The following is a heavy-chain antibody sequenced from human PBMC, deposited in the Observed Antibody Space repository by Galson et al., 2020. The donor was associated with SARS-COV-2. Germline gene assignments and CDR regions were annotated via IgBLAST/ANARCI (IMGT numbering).Heavy chain of an antibody. V-gene: IGHV6-1*01. D-gene: IGHD1-26*01. Sequence: ETSETLSLTCAISGDSVSSNSAAWNWIRQSPSRGLEWLGRTYYRSKWYNDYAVSVKSRITINPDTSKNQFSLQLNSVTPEDTAVYYCARDWEASQNIVIHYYYGMDVWGQGTTVTVSS. CDR1: GDSVSSNSAA. CDR2: TYYRSKWYN. CDR3: ARDWEASQNIVIHYYYGMDV. J-gene: IGHJ6*02.